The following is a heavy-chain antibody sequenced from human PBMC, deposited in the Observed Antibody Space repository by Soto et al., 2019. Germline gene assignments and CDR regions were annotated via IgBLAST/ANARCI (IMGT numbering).Heavy chain of an antibody. D-gene: IGHD3-10*01. J-gene: IGHJ6*03. CDR1: GGSISSGGYY. V-gene: IGHV4-31*03. CDR2: IYYSGST. CDR3: ARGTYYYGSAYYMDV. Sequence: PSETLSLTCTVSGGSISSGGYYWSWTRQHPGKGLEWIGYIYYSGSTYYNPPLKSRVTISVDTSKNQFSLKLSSVTAADTAVYYCARGTYYYGSAYYMDVWGKGTTVTVSS.